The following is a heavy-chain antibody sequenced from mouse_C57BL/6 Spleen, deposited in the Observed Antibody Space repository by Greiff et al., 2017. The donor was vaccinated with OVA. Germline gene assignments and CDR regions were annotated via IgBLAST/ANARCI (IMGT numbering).Heavy chain of an antibody. CDR1: GFSLTSYG. V-gene: IGHV2-5*01. J-gene: IGHJ1*03. CDR3: AKKENYGSSYDWYFDV. Sequence: QVQLQQSGPGLVQPSQSLSITCTVSGFSLTSYGVHWVRQSPGTGLVWLGVVWRGGSTDYNAAFMSRLSINKDNAKSQVFFKMNSLQADDTDIYYCAKKENYGSSYDWYFDVWGTGTTVTVSS. CDR2: VWRGGST. D-gene: IGHD1-1*01.